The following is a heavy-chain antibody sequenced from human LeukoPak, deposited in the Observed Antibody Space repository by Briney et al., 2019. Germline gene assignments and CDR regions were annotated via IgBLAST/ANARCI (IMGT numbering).Heavy chain of an antibody. CDR1: GGTFSSYA. Sequence: SVKVSCKASGGTFSSYAISWVRQAPGQVLEWMGRIIPIFGTANYAQEFQGRVTITTDESTSTAYMELSSLRSEDTAVYFCSTQNAAYDILTGYYADIDYWGQGTLVTVSS. CDR3: STQNAAYDILTGYYADIDY. D-gene: IGHD3-9*01. J-gene: IGHJ4*02. V-gene: IGHV1-69*05. CDR2: IIPIFGTA.